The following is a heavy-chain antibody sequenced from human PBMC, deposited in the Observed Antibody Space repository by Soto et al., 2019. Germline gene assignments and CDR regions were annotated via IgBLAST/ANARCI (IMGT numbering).Heavy chain of an antibody. CDR1: GFTFSNYA. D-gene: IGHD1-26*01. Sequence: EVQMLESGGGLVQPGGSLRLSCAASGFTFSNYALSWVRQAPGKGLEWVSSITASGATTYYADAVKGRFTVSRDRSKDTVYLQMDSLRAEDTAVYYCVKDLVGATLGRFDYWGQGTLVTVSS. J-gene: IGHJ4*02. CDR2: ITASGATT. CDR3: VKDLVGATLGRFDY. V-gene: IGHV3-23*01.